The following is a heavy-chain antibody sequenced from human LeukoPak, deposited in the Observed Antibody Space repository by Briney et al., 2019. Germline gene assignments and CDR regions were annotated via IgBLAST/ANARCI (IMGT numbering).Heavy chain of an antibody. J-gene: IGHJ4*02. CDR1: GGSFSGYY. Sequence: SETLSLTCAVYGGSFSGYYWSWIRQPPGKGLEWIGEINHSGSTNYNPSLKSRVTISVDTSKNQFSLKLSSVTAADTAVYYCARGFDSSGYYDYWGQGTLVTVSS. CDR2: INHSGST. V-gene: IGHV4-34*01. D-gene: IGHD3-22*01. CDR3: ARGFDSSGYYDY.